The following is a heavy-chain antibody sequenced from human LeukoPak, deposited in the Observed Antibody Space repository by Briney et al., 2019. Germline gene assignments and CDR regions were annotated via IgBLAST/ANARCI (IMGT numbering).Heavy chain of an antibody. Sequence: ASVKVSCKASGYTFTSYGISWVRQAPGQGLEWMGGIIPIFGTANYAQKFQGRVTITADESTSTAYMELSSLRSEDTAVYYCASRYCSSTSCYYYYGMDVWGQGTTVTVSS. CDR3: ASRYCSSTSCYYYYGMDV. J-gene: IGHJ6*02. CDR1: GYTFTSYG. CDR2: IIPIFGTA. V-gene: IGHV1-69*13. D-gene: IGHD2-2*01.